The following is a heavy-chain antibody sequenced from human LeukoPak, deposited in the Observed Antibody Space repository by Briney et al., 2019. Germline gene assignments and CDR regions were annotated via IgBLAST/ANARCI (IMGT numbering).Heavy chain of an antibody. J-gene: IGHJ4*02. Sequence: GGSLRLSCAASGFTFSGFGMNWVRQAPGKGLECVSSISSSSNYIYYADSVKGRFTISRDNAKNSLFLQMNSLRAEDTAVYFCARDLGQVVREYLDHWGQGTLVTVSS. CDR3: ARDLGQVVREYLDH. D-gene: IGHD2-21*01. CDR1: GFTFSGFG. V-gene: IGHV3-21*01. CDR2: ISSSSNYI.